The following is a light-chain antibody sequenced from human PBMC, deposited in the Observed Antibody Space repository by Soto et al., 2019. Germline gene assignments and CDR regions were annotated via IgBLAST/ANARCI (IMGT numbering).Light chain of an antibody. Sequence: EIVLPQSPGTLSLSPGESSTLSCRASQSVSSSYLAWYQQKPGQAPRLLIYGASSRATGIPDRFSGSGSGTDFTLTISRLEPEDFAVYYCQQYGSSPETVGQGTKVDIK. CDR3: QQYGSSPET. CDR2: GAS. J-gene: IGKJ1*01. V-gene: IGKV3-20*01. CDR1: QSVSSSY.